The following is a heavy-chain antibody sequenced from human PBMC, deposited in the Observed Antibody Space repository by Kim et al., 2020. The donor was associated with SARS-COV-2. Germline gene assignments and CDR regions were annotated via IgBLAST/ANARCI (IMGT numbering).Heavy chain of an antibody. CDR2: IYYSGST. CDR3: ASGGREGGFGY. D-gene: IGHD3-16*01. J-gene: IGHJ4*02. Sequence: SETLSLTCTVSGGSISSSSYYWGWIRQPPGKGLEWIGSIYYSGSTYYNPSLKSRVTISVDTSKNQFSLKLSSVTAADTAVYYCASGGREGGFGYWGQGTLVTVSS. V-gene: IGHV4-39*01. CDR1: GGSISSSSYY.